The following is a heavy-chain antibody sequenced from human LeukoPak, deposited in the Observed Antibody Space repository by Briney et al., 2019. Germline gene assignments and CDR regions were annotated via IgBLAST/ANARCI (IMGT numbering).Heavy chain of an antibody. CDR2: INSDAIYI. D-gene: IGHD3-22*01. CDR1: GFAFSRYS. J-gene: IGHJ3*02. Sequence: GGSLRLSCAASGFAFSRYSMNWVRQAPGKGLEWVSSINSDAIYIYYADSVRGRFTISRDNAKNSLFLQMNSLRADDTAVYYCARDNRRSGYYDSSGYYYTGAFDIWGQGTMVTVSS. CDR3: ARDNRRSGYYDSSGYYYTGAFDI. V-gene: IGHV3-21*01.